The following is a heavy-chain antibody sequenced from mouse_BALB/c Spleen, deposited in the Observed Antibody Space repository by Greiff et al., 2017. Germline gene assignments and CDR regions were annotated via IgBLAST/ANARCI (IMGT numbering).Heavy chain of an antibody. V-gene: IGHV5-17*02. Sequence: EVKVVESGGGLVQPGGSRKLSCAASGFTFSSFGMHWVRQAPEKGLEWVAYISSGSSTIYYADTVKGRFTISRDNPKNTLFLQMTSLRSEDTAMYYCARKERGSSDWYFDVWGGGTTVTVSS. CDR2: ISSGSSTI. D-gene: IGHD1-1*01. J-gene: IGHJ1*01. CDR3: ARKERGSSDWYFDV. CDR1: GFTFSSFG.